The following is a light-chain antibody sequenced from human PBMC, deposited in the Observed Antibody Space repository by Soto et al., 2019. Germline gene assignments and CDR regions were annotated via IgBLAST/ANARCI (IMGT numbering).Light chain of an antibody. V-gene: IGKV1-5*01. J-gene: IGKJ4*01. CDR2: DAS. CDR3: QQYDSYPLT. Sequence: DIQMTQSPSTLPASVGDRVSITCRASQSVSSWLAWYQQKPGKAPKLLMYDASSLESGVSSRFSGSGSGTEFTLTISSLQPDDFATYFCQQYDSYPLTFGGGTKVDIK. CDR1: QSVSSW.